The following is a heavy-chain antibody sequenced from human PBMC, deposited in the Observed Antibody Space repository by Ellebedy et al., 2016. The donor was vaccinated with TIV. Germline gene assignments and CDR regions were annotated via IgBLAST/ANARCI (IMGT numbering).Heavy chain of an antibody. V-gene: IGHV1-18*01. D-gene: IGHD3-10*01. J-gene: IGHJ2*01. CDR3: ARSRLGGGHWYFDF. CDR2: IAVYNGHT. Sequence: ASVKVSCXVSGYTFTRYGMSWLRQPPGQGLEWMGWIAVYNGHTKYAQKFQDRVVMTTETATSTVYMELRSLRSDDTAVYYCARSRLGGGHWYFDFWGRGTLVTVSS. CDR1: GYTFTRYG.